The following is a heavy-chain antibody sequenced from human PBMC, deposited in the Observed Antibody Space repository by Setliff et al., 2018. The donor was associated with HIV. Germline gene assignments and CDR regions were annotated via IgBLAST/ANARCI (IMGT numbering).Heavy chain of an antibody. V-gene: IGHV1-18*01. J-gene: IGHJ6*02. CDR1: GYSFSTYG. D-gene: IGHD3-3*02. Sequence: ASVKVSCKASGYSFSTYGISWMRQAPGQGLEWMGWISAYNGDSNYAQKVQGRITLTTDTATSTAYMELRSLRSEDTAVYYCARDAWVEFLEWTYYGMDVWGQGTTVTVSS. CDR3: ARDAWVEFLEWTYYGMDV. CDR2: ISAYNGDS.